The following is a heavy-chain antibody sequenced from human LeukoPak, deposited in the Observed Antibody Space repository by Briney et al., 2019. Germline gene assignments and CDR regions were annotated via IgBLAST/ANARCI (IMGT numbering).Heavy chain of an antibody. J-gene: IGHJ4*02. CDR1: GDSISSSRHS. CDR2: ISYSGST. Sequence: SETLSLTCTVSGDSISSSRHSWGWIRQPPGKGLEWIGSISYSGSTYYHPSLKTRATMSVDTSENQFSLKLSSVTAADTAVYYCARGKWELALGFDYWGQGTLVTVSS. D-gene: IGHD1-26*01. CDR3: ARGKWELALGFDY. V-gene: IGHV4-39*07.